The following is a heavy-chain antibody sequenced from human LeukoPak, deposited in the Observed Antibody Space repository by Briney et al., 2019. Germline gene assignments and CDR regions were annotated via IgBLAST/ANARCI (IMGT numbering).Heavy chain of an antibody. D-gene: IGHD6-13*01. CDR3: ARDEASAAAGTFDY. CDR2: IKQDGSEK. Sequence: HPGGSLRLSCAASGFTFSSYWMSWVRQAPGKGLEWVANIKQDGSEKYYVDSVKGRFTISRDNAKNSLYLQMNSLRAEDTAVYYCARDEASAAAGTFDYWGQGTLVTVSS. V-gene: IGHV3-7*01. J-gene: IGHJ4*02. CDR1: GFTFSSYW.